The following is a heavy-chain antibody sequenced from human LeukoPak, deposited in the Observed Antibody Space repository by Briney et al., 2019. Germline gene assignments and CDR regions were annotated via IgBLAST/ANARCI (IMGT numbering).Heavy chain of an antibody. Sequence: GGSLRLSCVASGFTFTNYAMSWVRQAPGKGLEWVSAITGSDGSSYYADSVKGRFTISRDNSKNTVFLQMNSLRAEDTAVYYCAKWGDYDVLTGYYVSDYWGQGTLVTVSS. CDR3: AKWGDYDVLTGYYVSDY. J-gene: IGHJ4*02. V-gene: IGHV3-23*01. D-gene: IGHD3-9*01. CDR1: GFTFTNYA. CDR2: ITGSDGSS.